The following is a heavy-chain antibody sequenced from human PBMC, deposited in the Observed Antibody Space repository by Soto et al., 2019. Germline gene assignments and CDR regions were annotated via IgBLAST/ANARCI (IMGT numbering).Heavy chain of an antibody. CDR3: ARESGDY. CDR1: GFTFSSYA. J-gene: IGHJ4*02. V-gene: IGHV3-30-3*01. Sequence: PGGSLRLSCAASGFTFSSYAMHWVRQAPGKGLEWVAVISYDGSNKYYADSVKGRFTISRDNSKNTLYLQMNSLRAEDTAVYYCARESGDYWGQGNLVTVSS. CDR2: ISYDGSNK. D-gene: IGHD3-10*01.